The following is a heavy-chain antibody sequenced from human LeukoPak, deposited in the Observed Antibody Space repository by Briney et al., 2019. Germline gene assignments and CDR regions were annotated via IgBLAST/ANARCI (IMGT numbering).Heavy chain of an antibody. Sequence: GGSLRLSCAASGFTLSNYEMNWVRQAPGKGLEWLSYISSSGSPIYYADSVKGRFTISRDNAKNSLYLQMNSLRAEDTALYYCAREVSWAGYFDYWGQGTLVTVSS. CDR3: AREVSWAGYFDY. CDR1: GFTLSNYE. J-gene: IGHJ4*02. D-gene: IGHD2-8*01. V-gene: IGHV3-48*03. CDR2: ISSSGSPI.